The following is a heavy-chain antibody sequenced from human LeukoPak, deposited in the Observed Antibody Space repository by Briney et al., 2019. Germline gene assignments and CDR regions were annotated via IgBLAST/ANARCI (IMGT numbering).Heavy chain of an antibody. CDR1: GYTFTTYY. V-gene: IGHV1-46*01. D-gene: IGHD4-23*01. CDR3: ARDTVDRRLFFDY. CDR2: INPSSGST. Sequence: ASVKVSCKASGYTFTTYYMHWVRQAPGQGLEWMGMINPSSGSTTYAQKFQGRVTMTRDTSTSTVYMELSSLRSEATAAYYCARDTVDRRLFFDYWGQGTLVTVSS. J-gene: IGHJ4*02.